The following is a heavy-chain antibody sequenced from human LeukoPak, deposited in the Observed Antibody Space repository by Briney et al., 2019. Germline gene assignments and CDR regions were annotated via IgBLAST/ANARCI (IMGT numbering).Heavy chain of an antibody. Sequence: ASVKVSCKASGYTFTSYGISWVRQAPGQGLEWMGWISAYNGNTNYAQKLQGRVTMTTDTSTSTAYMELRSLRSDDTAVYYCARDRRGYDFWSAYYTVDWFDPWGQGTLVTVSS. CDR1: GYTFTSYG. J-gene: IGHJ5*02. V-gene: IGHV1-18*01. CDR2: ISAYNGNT. CDR3: ARDRRGYDFWSAYYTVDWFDP. D-gene: IGHD3-3*01.